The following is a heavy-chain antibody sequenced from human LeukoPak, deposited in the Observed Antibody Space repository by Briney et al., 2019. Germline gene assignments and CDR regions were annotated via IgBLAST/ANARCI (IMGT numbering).Heavy chain of an antibody. Sequence: GGSLRLSCAASGFTFSSYSMNWVRQAPGKGLEWVSSISSSSSYIYYADSVKGRFTISRDNAKNSLYLQMNSLRAEDTAVYYCARERRWLDVNTDYWGQGTLVTVSS. J-gene: IGHJ4*02. CDR2: ISSSSSYI. CDR1: GFTFSSYS. CDR3: ARERRWLDVNTDY. V-gene: IGHV3-21*01. D-gene: IGHD5-24*01.